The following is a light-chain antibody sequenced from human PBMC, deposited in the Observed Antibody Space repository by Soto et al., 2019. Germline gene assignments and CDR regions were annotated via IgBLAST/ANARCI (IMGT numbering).Light chain of an antibody. CDR1: QSVSPN. CDR3: QQYYSWPS. J-gene: IGKJ5*01. V-gene: IGKV3-15*01. Sequence: EILMTRSPATLSVSPGERATLSCRASQSVSPNVAWYQQRPGQAPRLLIYAASTRATGIPGRFSGSGSGTEFTLTISSLESEDFAVYYCQQYYSWPSFGQGTRLEIK. CDR2: AAS.